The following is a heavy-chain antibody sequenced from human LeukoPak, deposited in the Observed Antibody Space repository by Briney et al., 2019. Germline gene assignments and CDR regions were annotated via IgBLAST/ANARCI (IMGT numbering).Heavy chain of an antibody. CDR1: GFTFRDYS. J-gene: IGHJ6*04. CDR2: ISSTSSYM. CDR3: AELGITMIGGV. V-gene: IGHV3-21*01. D-gene: IGHD3-10*02. Sequence: GWALRLSCPASGFTFRDYSMSGLRQPPGRGREWVSSISSTSSYMYYADSVRGRFTISRDNAKNSLYLQMNSLRAEDTAVYYCAELGITMIGGVWGKGTTVTISS.